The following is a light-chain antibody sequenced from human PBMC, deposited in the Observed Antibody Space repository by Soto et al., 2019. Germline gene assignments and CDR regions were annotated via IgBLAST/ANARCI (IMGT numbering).Light chain of an antibody. CDR1: QSSSTW. Sequence: DIQMTQSPSTLSASVGDRVTITCRASQSSSTWLAWYQQKPGKAPKLLIYKAANLEDGVPSRFSSSGSGTEFTLTISSLQPPDFATYYRHQYNTCPLPFGGRTPVEIK. J-gene: IGKJ4*01. V-gene: IGKV1-5*03. CDR2: KAA. CDR3: HQYNTCPLP.